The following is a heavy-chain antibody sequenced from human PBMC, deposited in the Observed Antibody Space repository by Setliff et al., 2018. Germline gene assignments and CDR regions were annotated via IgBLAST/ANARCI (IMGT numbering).Heavy chain of an antibody. D-gene: IGHD2-8*01. J-gene: IGHJ4*02. CDR3: ARDPGVHSGTWCLDS. CDR2: VPFFGSA. Sequence: LSLTCNVSGVSFSSTTFYWAWIRQSPGKGLEWIGSVPFFGSAYYNPSLQSRGAISLDTSRNQFSLELSSVTAADTAVYYCARDPGVHSGTWCLDSWGQGTQVTVSS. CDR1: GVSFSSTTFY. V-gene: IGHV4-39*07.